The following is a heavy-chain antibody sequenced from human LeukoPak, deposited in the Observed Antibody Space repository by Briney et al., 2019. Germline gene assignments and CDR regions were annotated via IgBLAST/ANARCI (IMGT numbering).Heavy chain of an antibody. CDR3: AKDRDGDYVKY. J-gene: IGHJ4*02. CDR2: ISGSGGST. V-gene: IGHV3-23*01. D-gene: IGHD4-17*01. Sequence: GGSLRLSCAASGFTFSGYAMSWVRQAPGKGLEWVSAISGSGGSTYYADSVKGRFTISRDNSKNTLYPQMNSLRAEDTAVYYCAKDRDGDYVKYWGQGTLVTVSS. CDR1: GFTFSGYA.